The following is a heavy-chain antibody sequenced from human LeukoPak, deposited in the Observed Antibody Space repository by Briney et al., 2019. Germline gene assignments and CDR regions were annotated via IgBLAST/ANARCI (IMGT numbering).Heavy chain of an antibody. J-gene: IGHJ3*02. V-gene: IGHV1-18*01. Sequence: ASVKVSCKASGYTFTSYGTSWVRQAPGQGLEWMGWISAYNGNTNYAQKLQGRVTMTTDTSTSTAYMELRSLRSDDTAVYYCARDNYYDSSDDAFDIWGQGTMVTVSS. CDR2: ISAYNGNT. D-gene: IGHD3-22*01. CDR1: GYTFTSYG. CDR3: ARDNYYDSSDDAFDI.